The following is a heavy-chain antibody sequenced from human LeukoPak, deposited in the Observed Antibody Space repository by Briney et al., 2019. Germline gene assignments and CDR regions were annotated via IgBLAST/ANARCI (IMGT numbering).Heavy chain of an antibody. CDR2: IYYSGST. Sequence: SQTLSLTCTVSGGSISSGGYYWSWIRQHPGKGLESIEYIYYSGSTYYNPSLKSRVTISVDTSQNQFSLKLSSVTAADTAVYYCARVTHDYGDRRTDYWGQGTLVTVSS. CDR3: ARVTHDYGDRRTDY. CDR1: GGSISSGGYY. V-gene: IGHV4-31*03. D-gene: IGHD4-17*01. J-gene: IGHJ4*02.